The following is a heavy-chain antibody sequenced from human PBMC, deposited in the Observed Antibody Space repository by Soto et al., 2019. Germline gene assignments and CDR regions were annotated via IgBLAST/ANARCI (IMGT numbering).Heavy chain of an antibody. CDR2: INAGNGNT. V-gene: IGHV1-3*01. Sequence: ASVKVSCKASGYTFTSYAMHWVRQAPGQRLEWMGWINAGNGNTKYSQKLQGRVTITRDTSASTAYMELSSLRSEDTAVYYCARDYRSGYLNWNYYYGMDVWGQGTTVTVSS. CDR1: GYTFTSYA. J-gene: IGHJ6*02. CDR3: ARDYRSGYLNWNYYYGMDV. D-gene: IGHD5-12*01.